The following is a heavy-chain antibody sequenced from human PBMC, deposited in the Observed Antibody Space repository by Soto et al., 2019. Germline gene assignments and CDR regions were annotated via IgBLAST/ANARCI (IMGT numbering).Heavy chain of an antibody. V-gene: IGHV3-23*01. J-gene: IGHJ4*02. CDR3: AKATTPFVWDSSSFLDF. CDR1: GFSFGGYV. CDR2: VSGSGDTT. D-gene: IGHD3-3*01. Sequence: GGSLGLSCAASGFSFGGYVMSWVRQAPGKGLEWVSAVSGSGDTTFYADSVEGRFTISRDNSKNTLYLQMNSLRVDDTAVYYCAKATTPFVWDSSSFLDFWGQGALVTVSS.